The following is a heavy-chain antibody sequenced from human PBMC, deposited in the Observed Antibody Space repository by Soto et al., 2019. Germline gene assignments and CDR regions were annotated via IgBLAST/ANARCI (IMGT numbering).Heavy chain of an antibody. CDR1: GFTLKTTGLG. CDR2: LYWDDDN. D-gene: IGHD3-16*02. J-gene: IGHJ4*02. V-gene: IGHV2-5*02. Sequence: QITLKESGPTLVKPTQTLTLTCTFSGFTLKTTGLGVGWFRQPPGKAPAWLALLYWDDDNRYSPSLQSRLTIARGSSRIQVVLTMTNMDPVATATYFCEQKENMITFRGVVGLYVFDYWGPGTLVTVSS. CDR3: EQKENMITFRGVVGLYVFDY.